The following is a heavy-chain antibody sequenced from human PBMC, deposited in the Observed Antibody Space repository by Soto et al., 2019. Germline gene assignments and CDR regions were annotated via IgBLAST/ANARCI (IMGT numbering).Heavy chain of an antibody. V-gene: IGHV3-73*02. Sequence: EVQLVESGGGLVQPGGSLKLSCAASGFTFSGSAMHWVRQASGKGLEWVGRIRSKANSYATAYAASVKGRFTISRDDSKNTAYLQMNSLKTEDTAVYYCTTGGIQLYEGSYWGQGTLVTVSS. CDR1: GFTFSGSA. J-gene: IGHJ4*02. CDR3: TTGGIQLYEGSY. D-gene: IGHD5-18*01. CDR2: IRSKANSYAT.